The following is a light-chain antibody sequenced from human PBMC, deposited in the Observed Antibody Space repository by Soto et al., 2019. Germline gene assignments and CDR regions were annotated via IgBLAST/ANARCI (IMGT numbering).Light chain of an antibody. V-gene: IGKV3-11*01. J-gene: IGKJ5*01. CDR3: QQRSNLVS. Sequence: EIVMTQSPAALSVYPGERATLSCRASQSVSSNLAWYQQKPGQAPRLLIYGASTRATGIPARFSGSGSGTDFTLTISSLEPEDFAVYYCQQRSNLVSFGPGTRLEIK. CDR2: GAS. CDR1: QSVSSN.